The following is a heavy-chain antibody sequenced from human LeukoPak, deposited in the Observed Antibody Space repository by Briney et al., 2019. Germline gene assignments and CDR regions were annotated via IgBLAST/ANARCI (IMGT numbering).Heavy chain of an antibody. CDR1: GGSISSSSYY. J-gene: IGHJ4*02. CDR2: IYYSGST. D-gene: IGHD6-6*01. CDR3: AREGQLVRADY. V-gene: IGHV4-39*02. Sequence: SETLSLTCTVSGGSISSSSYYWGWIRQPPGKGLEWIGSIYYSGSTYYNPSLKSRVTISVDTSKNQFSLKLSSVTAADTAVYYCAREGQLVRADYWGQGTLVTVSS.